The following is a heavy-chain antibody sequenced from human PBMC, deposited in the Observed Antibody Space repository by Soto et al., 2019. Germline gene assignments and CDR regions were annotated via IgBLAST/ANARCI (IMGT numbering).Heavy chain of an antibody. CDR3: ASLTEAERQ. D-gene: IGHD1-1*01. J-gene: IGHJ4*02. Sequence: EVQLVESGGGLTQPGGSLRLSCVVSGFIVSSSHMIWVRQAPGKGLEGVSILYNHGKTNYVDSVKGRFTITRDNSKNTVYLQMTSLRVEETAVYYCASLTEAERQWGQGALVTVSS. V-gene: IGHV3-53*01. CDR2: LYNHGKT. CDR1: GFIVSSSH.